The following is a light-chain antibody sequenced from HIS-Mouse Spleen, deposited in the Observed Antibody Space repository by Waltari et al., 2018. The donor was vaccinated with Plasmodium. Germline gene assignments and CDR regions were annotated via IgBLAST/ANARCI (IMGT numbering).Light chain of an antibody. CDR2: RDS. CDR1: KLGSKN. J-gene: IGLJ3*02. CDR3: QVWDSSTV. V-gene: IGLV3-9*01. Sequence: SYELTQPLSVSVALGQTARITCGGNKLGSKNVHWYQQKPGQAPGLVIYRDSNRPSGIPERFSGSNSGNTATLTISRAQAGDEADYYCQVWDSSTVFGGGTKLTVL.